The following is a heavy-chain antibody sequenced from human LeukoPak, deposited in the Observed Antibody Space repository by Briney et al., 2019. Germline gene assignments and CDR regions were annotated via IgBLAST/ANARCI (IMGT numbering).Heavy chain of an antibody. CDR3: ARYETGTTVTTSFDY. Sequence: ASVKVSCKASGYTFTSYDINWVRQATGQGLEWMGWMNPNSGNTGYAQKFQGGVTMTRNTSISTAYMELSSLRSEDTAVYYCARYETGTTVTTSFDYWGQGTLVTVSS. D-gene: IGHD4-17*01. J-gene: IGHJ4*02. CDR2: MNPNSGNT. CDR1: GYTFTSYD. V-gene: IGHV1-8*01.